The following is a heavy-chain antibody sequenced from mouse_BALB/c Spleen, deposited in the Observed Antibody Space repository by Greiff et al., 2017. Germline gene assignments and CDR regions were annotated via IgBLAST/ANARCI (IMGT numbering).Heavy chain of an antibody. V-gene: IGHV8-12*01. CDR2: IYWDDDK. J-gene: IGHJ4*01. Sequence: QVTLKECGPGILQPSQTLSLTCSFSGFSLSTSGMGVSWIRQPSGKGLEWLAHIYWDDDKRYNPSLKSRLTISKDTSSNQVFLKITSVDTADTATYYCARRARGSLYYGNYDAMDYWGQGTSVTVSS. CDR1: GFSLSTSGMG. D-gene: IGHD2-1*01. CDR3: ARRARGSLYYGNYDAMDY.